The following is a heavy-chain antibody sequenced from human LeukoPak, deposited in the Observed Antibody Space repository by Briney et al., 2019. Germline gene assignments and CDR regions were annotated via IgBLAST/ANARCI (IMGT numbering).Heavy chain of an antibody. V-gene: IGHV3-30*02. CDR1: GFSFSSSG. CDR3: ASQDGYNLRETYYFDY. J-gene: IGHJ4*02. D-gene: IGHD5-24*01. CDR2: IRYDGSNK. Sequence: GGSLRLSCAASGFSFSSSGMHWVRQAPGKGLEWVAFIRYDGSNKYYADSVKGRFTISRDNSKNTMYLQMNSLRPEDTAVYYCASQDGYNLRETYYFDYWGQGTLVTVSS.